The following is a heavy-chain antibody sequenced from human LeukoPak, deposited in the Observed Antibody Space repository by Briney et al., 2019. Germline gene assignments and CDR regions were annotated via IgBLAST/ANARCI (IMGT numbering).Heavy chain of an antibody. CDR1: GGSFSGYY. D-gene: IGHD3-10*01. Sequence: SETLSLTCAVYGGSFSGYYWSWLRQPPGKGLEWIGEINHSGSTNYNPSLKSRVTISVDTSKHQFSLKLRSVTAADTAVYYCARVGFTMVRGVISIPRYYYGMDVWGQGTTVPVSS. CDR3: ARVGFTMVRGVISIPRYYYGMDV. CDR2: INHSGST. J-gene: IGHJ6*02. V-gene: IGHV4-34*01.